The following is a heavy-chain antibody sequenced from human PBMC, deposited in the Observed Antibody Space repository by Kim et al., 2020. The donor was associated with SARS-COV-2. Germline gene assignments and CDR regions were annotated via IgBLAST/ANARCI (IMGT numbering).Heavy chain of an antibody. J-gene: IGHJ6*02. V-gene: IGHV1-69*13. D-gene: IGHD3-9*01. CDR2: IIPIFGTA. CDR3: ARGSEDILTGSYYYGMDV. Sequence: SVKVSCKASGGTFSSYAISWVRQAPGQGLEWMGGIIPIFGTANYAQKFQGRVTITADESTSTAYMELSSLRSEDTAVYYCARGSEDILTGSYYYGMDVWGQGTTVTVSS. CDR1: GGTFSSYA.